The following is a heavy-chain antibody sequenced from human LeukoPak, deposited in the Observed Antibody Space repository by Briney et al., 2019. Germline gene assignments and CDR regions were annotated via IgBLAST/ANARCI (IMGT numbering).Heavy chain of an antibody. V-gene: IGHV3-23*01. D-gene: IGHD6-6*01. Sequence: GGSLRLSCAASGFTFSSYAMSWVRQAPGKGLEWVSAISGSGGSTYYADSVKGRFTISRDNSKNTLYLQMNSLRSEDTAVYYCARDQSRGYSSSSVNWFDPWGQGTLVTVSS. CDR2: ISGSGGST. CDR3: ARDQSRGYSSSSVNWFDP. J-gene: IGHJ5*02. CDR1: GFTFSSYA.